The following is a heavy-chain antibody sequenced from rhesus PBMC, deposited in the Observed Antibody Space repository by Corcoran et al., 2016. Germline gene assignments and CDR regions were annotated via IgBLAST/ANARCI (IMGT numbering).Heavy chain of an antibody. Sequence: QVQLQESGPGLVKPSETLSLTCAVSGASISSYWWNWIRPPPGKGLEWIGEINGNSGSTKYNPSLKSRVTISKDASKNQFSLKLSSVTAADTAVYYCASPLSYFDYWGQGVLVTVSS. CDR2: INGNSGST. V-gene: IGHV4-80*01. J-gene: IGHJ4*01. CDR3: ASPLSYFDY. CDR1: GASISSYW.